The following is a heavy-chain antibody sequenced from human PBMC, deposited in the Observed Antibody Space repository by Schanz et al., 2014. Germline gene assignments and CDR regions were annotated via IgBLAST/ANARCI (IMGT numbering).Heavy chain of an antibody. J-gene: IGHJ4*02. CDR1: GYTFSSHG. D-gene: IGHD4-17*01. V-gene: IGHV1-18*04. CDR2: ISAYNGNS. CDR3: ARERGDYRRLDC. Sequence: QVQLVQSGGEVKTPGASVKVSCKASGYTFSSHGISWVRQAPGQGLEWMGWISAYNGNSEYARKFQGRVTLTTDTSTSTAYMELRSLRSDDTAVYYCARERGDYRRLDCWGQGTLVTVSS.